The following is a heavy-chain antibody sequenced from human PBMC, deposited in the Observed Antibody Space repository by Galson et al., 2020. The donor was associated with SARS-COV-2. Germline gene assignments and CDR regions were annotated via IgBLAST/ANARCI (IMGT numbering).Heavy chain of an antibody. V-gene: IGHV3-7*01. CDR3: ASGRTGAY. D-gene: IGHD2-8*02. CDR2: IKEDGSEK. J-gene: IGHJ4*02. Sequence: WVRQAPGKGLEWVANIKEDGSEKYYVDSVKGRFTISRDNAENSLFLQMNSLRAQDTAVYYCASGRTGAYWGQGTLVTVSS.